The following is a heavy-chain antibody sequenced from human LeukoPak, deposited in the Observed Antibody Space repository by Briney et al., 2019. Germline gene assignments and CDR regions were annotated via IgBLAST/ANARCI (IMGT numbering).Heavy chain of an antibody. D-gene: IGHD6-19*01. Sequence: PGGSLRLSCVASGFSFSAYTMHWFRQAPGKGLEYVSAIRSDGSSTFYPSSVRGRFTISRDNSKSTLYLQMGSLRAEDTAVYYCTRRYGGHSGWAGYHDSWGQGTLVTVSS. CDR3: TRRYGGHSGWAGYHDS. CDR2: IRSDGSST. V-gene: IGHV3-64*01. CDR1: GFSFSAYT. J-gene: IGHJ4*02.